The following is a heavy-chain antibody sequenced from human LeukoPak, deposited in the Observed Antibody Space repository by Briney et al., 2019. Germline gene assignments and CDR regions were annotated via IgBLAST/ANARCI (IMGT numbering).Heavy chain of an antibody. CDR3: ARDTSGYCSTSRCYRSWYFDL. J-gene: IGHJ2*01. V-gene: IGHV3-53*01. CDR2: LYSGGDT. Sequence: PGGSLRLSCAASGFTVSSNYINWVRQAPGKGLEWVSVLYSGGDTYYADSVKGRFTVSRDNSKNTLYLQMNSLGAEDTAVYYCARDTSGYCSTSRCYRSWYFDLWGRGTLVTVSS. CDR1: GFTVSSNY. D-gene: IGHD2-2*01.